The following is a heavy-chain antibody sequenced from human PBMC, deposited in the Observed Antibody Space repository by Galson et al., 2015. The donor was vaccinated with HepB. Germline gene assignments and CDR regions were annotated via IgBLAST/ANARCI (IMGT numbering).Heavy chain of an antibody. V-gene: IGHV3-7*01. CDR3: ARGSAVVVGYFDY. Sequence: SLRLSCAASGFSFSTSWMTWVRQAPGRGLEWVANIKEDDGERAYAASVKGRFIISRDNAKNSLYLQMNSLRAEDTAVYYCARGSAVVVGYFDYWGQGTLVTVSS. CDR1: GFSFSTSW. D-gene: IGHD2-15*01. CDR2: IKEDDGER. J-gene: IGHJ4*02.